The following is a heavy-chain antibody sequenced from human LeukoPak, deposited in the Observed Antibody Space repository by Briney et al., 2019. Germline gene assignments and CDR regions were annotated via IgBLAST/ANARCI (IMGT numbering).Heavy chain of an antibody. CDR1: GGSISSDY. D-gene: IGHD7-27*01. J-gene: IGHJ4*02. CDR2: IYYSGTT. V-gene: IGHV4-59*01. CDR3: ARGANWGSPDY. Sequence: SSETLSLTCTVSGGSISSDYWSWIRQSPGKGLEWIGYIYYSGTTSYNPSLKSRVTIPLDTSKNQFSLKLSSVTAADTAVYYCARGANWGSPDYWGQGTLVTVSS.